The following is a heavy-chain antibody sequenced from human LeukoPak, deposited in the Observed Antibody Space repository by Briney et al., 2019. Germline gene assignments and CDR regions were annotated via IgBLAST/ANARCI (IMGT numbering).Heavy chain of an antibody. CDR2: ISIGSSPYT. D-gene: IGHD3-10*01. J-gene: IGHJ4*02. CDR1: GFSFSKSS. V-gene: IGHV3-21*06. CDR3: ASYTLWYGDS. Sequence: GGSLRLSCAASGFSFSKSSMLWFRQAPGKGQEWVSSISIGSSPYTYYADSLKGRFTISRDNAKNSVCLQMNSLRPEDTAVYYCASYTLWYGDSWGQGTLVTVSS.